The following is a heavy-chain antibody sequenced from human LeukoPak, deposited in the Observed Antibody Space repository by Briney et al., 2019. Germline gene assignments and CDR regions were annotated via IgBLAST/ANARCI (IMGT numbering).Heavy chain of an antibody. Sequence: PSETLSLTCTVSGGSISSGDYYWSWIRQPPGKGLEWIGYVYYSGSTYYNSSLKSRVTISVDTSKNQFSLKLSSVTAADTAVYYCARAGAAAFAILNWFDPWGQEPWSPSPQ. CDR3: ARAGAAAFAILNWFDP. CDR1: GGSISSGDYY. CDR2: VYYSGST. D-gene: IGHD6-13*01. J-gene: IGHJ5*02. V-gene: IGHV4-30-4*01.